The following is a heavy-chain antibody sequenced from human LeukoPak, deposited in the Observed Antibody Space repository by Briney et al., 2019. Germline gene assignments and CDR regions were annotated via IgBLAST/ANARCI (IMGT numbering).Heavy chain of an antibody. V-gene: IGHV1-69*05. Sequence: SVKVSCKASGGTFSSYAISWVRQAPGQGLEWMGGIIPIFGTANYAQKFQGRVTITTDESTSTAYMELSSLGSEDTAVYYCARGALLRFLEWSADRYYYYMDVWGKGTTVTVSS. CDR3: ARGALLRFLEWSADRYYYYMDV. J-gene: IGHJ6*03. CDR1: GGTFSSYA. CDR2: IIPIFGTA. D-gene: IGHD3-3*01.